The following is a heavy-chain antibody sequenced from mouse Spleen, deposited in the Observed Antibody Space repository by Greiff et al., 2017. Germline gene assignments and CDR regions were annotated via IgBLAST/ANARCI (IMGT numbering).Heavy chain of an antibody. V-gene: IGHV14-1*01. Sequence: EVQLQQSGAELVRPGASVKLSCTASGFNIKDYYMHWVKQRPEQGLEWIGRIDPEDGDTEYAPKFQGKATMTADTSSNTAYLQLSSLTSEDTAVYYCTRDDGYFGEAMDYWGQGTSVTVSS. D-gene: IGHD2-3*01. CDR1: GFNIKDYY. CDR3: TRDDGYFGEAMDY. CDR2: IDPEDGDT. J-gene: IGHJ4*01.